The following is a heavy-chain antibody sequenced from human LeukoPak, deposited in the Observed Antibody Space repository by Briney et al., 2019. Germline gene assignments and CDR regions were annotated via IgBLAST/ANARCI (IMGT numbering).Heavy chain of an antibody. V-gene: IGHV3-48*03. CDR2: IDRSARTI. Sequence: PSGGSLRLSCAASGFSFRSYEMNWVRQAPGKGLEWVAYIDRSARTIYYADSVKGRVTISRDDAKSSLYLQMNSLRAEDTAVYYCAREGMDSGNSRWYFDLWGRGTLVTVSS. CDR3: AREGMDSGNSRWYFDL. CDR1: GFSFRSYE. J-gene: IGHJ2*01. D-gene: IGHD1-26*01.